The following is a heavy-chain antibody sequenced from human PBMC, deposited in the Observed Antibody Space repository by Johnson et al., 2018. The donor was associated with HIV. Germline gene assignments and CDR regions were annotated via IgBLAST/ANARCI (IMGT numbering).Heavy chain of an antibody. J-gene: IGHJ3*02. D-gene: IGHD6-13*01. V-gene: IGHV3-30*02. Sequence: VQLVESGGGVVQPGGSLRLSCAASGFTFSSYGMHWVRQAPGKGLEWVAFIRYDGSNKYYADSVKGRFTISRDNSKNTLYLQMNSLRVEDTAVYYCAKLPSRIGPSDIWGQGTMVTVSS. CDR3: AKLPSRIGPSDI. CDR1: GFTFSSYG. CDR2: IRYDGSNK.